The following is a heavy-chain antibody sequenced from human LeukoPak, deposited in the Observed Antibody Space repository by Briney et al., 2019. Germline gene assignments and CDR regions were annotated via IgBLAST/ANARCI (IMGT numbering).Heavy chain of an antibody. CDR1: GGSISSYY. CDR3: ARVGGSGYDLAPHAFDI. Sequence: SETLSLTCTVSGGSISSYYWSWIRQPPGKGLEWIGYIYYSGSTNYNPSLKSRVTISVDTSKNQFSLKLSSVTAADTAVYYCARVGGSGYDLAPHAFDIWGQGTMVTVSS. CDR2: IYYSGST. J-gene: IGHJ3*02. V-gene: IGHV4-59*01. D-gene: IGHD5-12*01.